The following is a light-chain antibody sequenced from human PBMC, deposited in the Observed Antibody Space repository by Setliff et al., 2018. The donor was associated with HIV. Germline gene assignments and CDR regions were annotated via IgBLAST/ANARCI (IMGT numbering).Light chain of an antibody. V-gene: IGLV2-14*01. CDR3: SSYTSSDTPYV. CDR1: SSDVGDYNY. J-gene: IGLJ1*01. Sequence: QSVLTQPASVSGSPGQSITISCTGASSDVGDYNYFSWYQQYPGKAPKLMIYGVTNRPSGISNRFSGSKSGDTASLTISGLQAEDEADYYCSSYTSSDTPYVFGTGTKGTVL. CDR2: GVT.